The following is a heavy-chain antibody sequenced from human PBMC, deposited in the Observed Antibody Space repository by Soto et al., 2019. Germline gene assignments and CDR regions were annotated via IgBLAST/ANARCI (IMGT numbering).Heavy chain of an antibody. J-gene: IGHJ5*02. D-gene: IGHD2-8*01. CDR3: AREGCTNGVCYPNWFDP. CDR1: GGSISSYY. V-gene: IGHV4-59*01. CDR2: IYYSGST. Sequence: PSETLSLTCTVSGGSISSYYWSWIRQPPGKGLEWIGYIYYSGSTNYNPSLKSRVTISVDTSKNQFSLKLSSVTAADTAVYYCAREGCTNGVCYPNWFDPWGQGNLVTFSS.